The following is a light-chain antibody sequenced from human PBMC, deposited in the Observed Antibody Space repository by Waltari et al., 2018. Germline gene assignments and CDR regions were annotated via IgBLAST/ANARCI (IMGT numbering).Light chain of an antibody. V-gene: IGLV4-69*01. Sequence: LTCTLSSGHSSNVIAWHQQQAEKGPRYLMKVNSDGSHSKGDKIPDRFSGSSSGAERYLTISNLQSEDEADYYCQTGGHGTWVFGGGTKLTVL. CDR2: VNSDGSH. CDR3: QTGGHGTWV. J-gene: IGLJ3*02. CDR1: SGHSSNV.